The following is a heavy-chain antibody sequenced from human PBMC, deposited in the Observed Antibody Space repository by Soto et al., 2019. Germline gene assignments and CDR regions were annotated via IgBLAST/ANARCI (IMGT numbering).Heavy chain of an antibody. CDR3: GRWGDYRTLE. D-gene: IGHD1-1*01. CDR2: IWYDGSNK. Sequence: GGSLKLYFAGSGFPFSSSGMHWVRQAPGKGLEWVAVIWYDGSNKYYADSVKGRFTISRDNSKNTLYLEMNSLRVEDTGVYYCGRWGDYRTLEWGLVT. CDR1: GFPFSSSG. V-gene: IGHV3-33*01. J-gene: IGHJ4*02.